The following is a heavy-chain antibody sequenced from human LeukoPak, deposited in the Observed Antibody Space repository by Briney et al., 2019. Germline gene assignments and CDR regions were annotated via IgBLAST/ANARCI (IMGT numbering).Heavy chain of an antibody. D-gene: IGHD3-3*01. CDR3: ARDSRRGVLRFLEHGWEFDP. CDR1: GGSISSGDYY. V-gene: IGHV4-30-4*08. J-gene: IGHJ5*02. Sequence: SETLSLTCTVSGGSISSGDYYWSWIRQPPGKGLEWIGYIYNSGSTYYNPSLKRRVTISVDTSKNQFSLKLSSVTAADTAVYYCARDSRRGVLRFLEHGWEFDPWGQGTLVTVSS. CDR2: IYNSGST.